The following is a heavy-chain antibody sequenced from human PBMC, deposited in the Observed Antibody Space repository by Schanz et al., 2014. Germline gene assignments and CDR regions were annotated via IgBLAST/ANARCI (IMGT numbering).Heavy chain of an antibody. D-gene: IGHD6-19*01. Sequence: EVQLAESGGGLVKPGGSLRLSCAASGFTFSDAWMTWVRQAPGKGLEWFGRIKSKTDGGTTDYAAPVKGRFTISRDDSKNTLFLQMNSLKTEDTAVYYCTTYCDGGCAIDNWGQGALVTVSS. CDR3: TTYCDGGCAIDN. J-gene: IGHJ4*02. CDR2: IKSKTDGGTT. CDR1: GFTFSDAW. V-gene: IGHV3-15*01.